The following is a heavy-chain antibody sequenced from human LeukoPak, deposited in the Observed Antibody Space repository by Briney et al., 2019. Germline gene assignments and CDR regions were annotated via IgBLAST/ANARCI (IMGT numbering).Heavy chain of an antibody. CDR2: INHSGST. CDR1: GGSISSSNW. J-gene: IGHJ4*02. D-gene: IGHD2-21*02. Sequence: SETLSLTCAVSGGSISSSNWWSWVRQPPGKGLEWIGEINHSGSTNYNPSLKSRVTISVDTSKNQFSLKLSSVTAADTAVYYCARGPPYIVVVTAIGFFDYWGQGTLVTVSS. V-gene: IGHV4-4*02. CDR3: ARGPPYIVVVTAIGFFDY.